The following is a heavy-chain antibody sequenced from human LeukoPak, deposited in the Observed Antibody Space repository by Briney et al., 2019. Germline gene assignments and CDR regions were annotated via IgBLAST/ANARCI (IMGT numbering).Heavy chain of an antibody. J-gene: IGHJ3*02. D-gene: IGHD2-21*02. CDR3: ARQHIVVVTAIPTFDI. Sequence: SETLSLTCTDSGGSISSSSYHWGWIRQPPGKGLEWIGSIYYSGSTYYNPSLKSRVTISVDTSKNQFSLKLSSVTAADTAVYYCARQHIVVVTAIPTFDIWGQGTMVAVSS. CDR1: GGSISSSSYH. V-gene: IGHV4-39*01. CDR2: IYYSGST.